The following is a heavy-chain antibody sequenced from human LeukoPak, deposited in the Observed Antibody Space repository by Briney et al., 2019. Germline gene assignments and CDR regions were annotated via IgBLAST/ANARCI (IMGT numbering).Heavy chain of an antibody. D-gene: IGHD3-10*01. CDR3: AKSLYGSGSYYNWFDP. V-gene: IGHV4-39*01. CDR2: IYYSGST. Sequence: SETLSLTCTVSGGSISSSSYYWGWIRQPPGKGLEWIGSIYYSGSTYYNPSLKSRVTISVDTSKNQFSLKLSSVTAADTAVYYCAKSLYGSGSYYNWFDPWGQGTLVTVSS. CDR1: GGSISSSSYY. J-gene: IGHJ5*02.